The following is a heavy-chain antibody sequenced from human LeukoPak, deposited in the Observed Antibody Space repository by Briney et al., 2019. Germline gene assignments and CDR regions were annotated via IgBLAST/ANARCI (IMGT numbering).Heavy chain of an antibody. CDR2: IKQDGSEK. V-gene: IGHV3-7*01. CDR3: ARDMRRVAGSSGYYYCYYMDV. J-gene: IGHJ6*03. D-gene: IGHD3-10*01. Sequence: GGSLRLSCAASGFTFSSYWMSWVRQAPGKGLEWVANIKQDGSEKYYVDSVKGRFTISRDNAKNSLYLQMNSLRAEDTAVYYCARDMRRVAGSSGYYYCYYMDVWGKGTTVTVSS. CDR1: GFTFSSYW.